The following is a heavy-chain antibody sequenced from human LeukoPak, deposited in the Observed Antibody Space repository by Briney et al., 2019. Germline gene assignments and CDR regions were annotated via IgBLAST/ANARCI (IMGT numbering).Heavy chain of an antibody. Sequence: SETLSLTCAVYGGSFSGYYWSWIRQPPGKGLEWIGEINHSGSTNYNPSLKSRVTISVDTSKNQFSLKLSSVTAADTAVYYCARGRPGWLQPPDAFDIWGQGTMVTVSS. CDR2: INHSGST. CDR3: ARGRPGWLQPPDAFDI. CDR1: GGSFSGYY. D-gene: IGHD5-24*01. V-gene: IGHV4-34*01. J-gene: IGHJ3*02.